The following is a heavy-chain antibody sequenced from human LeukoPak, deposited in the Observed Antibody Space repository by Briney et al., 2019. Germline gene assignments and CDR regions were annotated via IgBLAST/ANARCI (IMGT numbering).Heavy chain of an antibody. CDR3: GRSAGFVHFDH. Sequence: SETLSLTCTVSGNSISSSSYYWVWIRQPPGKGLEWIGSINYYGKTYYNPSVKSRVTISVDTSKNQFSLMVRSVTAADTAVYYCGRSAGFVHFDHWGQGTLVSVTS. D-gene: IGHD3-16*01. CDR2: INYYGKT. J-gene: IGHJ4*02. V-gene: IGHV4-39*07. CDR1: GNSISSSSYY.